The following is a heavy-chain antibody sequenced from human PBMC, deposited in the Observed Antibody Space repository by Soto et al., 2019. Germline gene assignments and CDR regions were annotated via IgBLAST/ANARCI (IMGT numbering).Heavy chain of an antibody. V-gene: IGHV3-48*02. Sequence: EVQLVESGGGLVQPGGSLRLSCAASGFTFSLYSMSWVRQAPGKGLEWVSYISRSSTGIHYADSVKGRFTISRDDATNSMHLQMNSVRDGDMAVYYCARAVTWGLDVWGQGTTVSISS. J-gene: IGHJ6*02. CDR2: ISRSSTGI. D-gene: IGHD3-10*01. CDR3: ARAVTWGLDV. CDR1: GFTFSLYS.